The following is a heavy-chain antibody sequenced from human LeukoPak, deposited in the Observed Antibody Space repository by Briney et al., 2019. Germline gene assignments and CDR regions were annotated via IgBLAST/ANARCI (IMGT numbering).Heavy chain of an antibody. V-gene: IGHV1-18*01. CDR3: ARNKYYYDSSGYYDY. J-gene: IGHJ4*02. D-gene: IGHD3-22*01. CDR2: IGAYNGNT. CDR1: GYTFTSYG. Sequence: ASVKVSCKASGYTFTSYGISWVRQAPGQGPEWMGWIGAYNGNTNYAQKLQGRVTMTTDTSTSTAYMELRSLRSDDTAVYYCARNKYYYDSSGYYDYWGQGTLVTVSS.